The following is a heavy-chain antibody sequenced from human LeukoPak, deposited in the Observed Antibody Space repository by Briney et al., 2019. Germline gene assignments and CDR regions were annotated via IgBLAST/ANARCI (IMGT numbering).Heavy chain of an antibody. J-gene: IGHJ4*02. D-gene: IGHD5-12*01. Sequence: GGSLRLSCAASGFTFSSYAMSWVCQAPGKGLEWVSAISGSGGSTYYADSVKGRFTISRDNSKNTLYLQMNSLRAEDTAVYYCAKRGDSGYDRFFDYWGQGTLVTVSS. CDR2: ISGSGGST. CDR1: GFTFSSYA. CDR3: AKRGDSGYDRFFDY. V-gene: IGHV3-23*01.